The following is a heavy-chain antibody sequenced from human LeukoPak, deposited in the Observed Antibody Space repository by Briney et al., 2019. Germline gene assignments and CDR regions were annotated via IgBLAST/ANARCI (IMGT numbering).Heavy chain of an antibody. V-gene: IGHV1-3*01. J-gene: IGHJ6*02. D-gene: IGHD2-2*01. Sequence: LWASVKVSCKASGYTFTSYAMHWVRQAPGQRLEWMGWINASNGNTKYSQKFQGRVTITRDTSASTAYMELSSLRSEDTAVYYCASTSPYPPTAPYGMDAWGQGTTVTVSS. CDR2: INASNGNT. CDR1: GYTFTSYA. CDR3: ASTSPYPPTAPYGMDA.